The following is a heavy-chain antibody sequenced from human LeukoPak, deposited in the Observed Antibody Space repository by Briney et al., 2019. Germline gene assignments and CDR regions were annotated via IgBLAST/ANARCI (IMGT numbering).Heavy chain of an antibody. D-gene: IGHD3-3*01. CDR2: IRSSGDDA. CDR1: GFTSSSYA. V-gene: IGHV3-23*01. J-gene: IGHJ5*02. CDR3: AKDREAIFGVVTTHWFDP. Sequence: GGSLRLSCAASGFTSSSYAMNWVRQAPGKGLEWVSGIRSSGDDAYYADSVKGRFTISRDNSKKTLYLQMNSLRAEDTAVYYCAKDREAIFGVVTTHWFDPWGQGALVTVSS.